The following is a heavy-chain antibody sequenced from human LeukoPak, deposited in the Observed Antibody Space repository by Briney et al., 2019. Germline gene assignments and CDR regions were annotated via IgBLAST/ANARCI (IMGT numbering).Heavy chain of an antibody. CDR2: MNPNSGNT. D-gene: IGHD4-17*01. CDR1: GYTFTSYD. V-gene: IGHV1-8*03. CDR3: AKDGLERDYGDYYFDY. J-gene: IGHJ4*02. Sequence: ASVKVSCKASGYTFTSYDINWVRQATGQGLEWMGWMNPNSGNTGYAQKFQGRVTITRNTSISTTYMELSSLRSEDTAVYYCAKDGLERDYGDYYFDYWGQGTLVTVSS.